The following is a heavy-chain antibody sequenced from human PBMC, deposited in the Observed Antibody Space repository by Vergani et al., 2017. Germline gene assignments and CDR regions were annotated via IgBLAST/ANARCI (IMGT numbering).Heavy chain of an antibody. CDR3: ARDRGYCSGGSCYSGYYYYYGMDV. V-gene: IGHV3-21*01. CDR1: GFTFSSYS. J-gene: IGHJ6*02. CDR2: ISSSSSYI. Sequence: EVQLVESGGGLVKPGGSLRLSCAASGFTFSSYSMNWVRQAPGKGLEWVSSISSSSSYIYYADSVKGRFTISRDNAKNSLYLQMNSLRAEDTAVYYCARDRGYCSGGSCYSGYYYYYGMDVWGQGTTVTVSS. D-gene: IGHD2-15*01.